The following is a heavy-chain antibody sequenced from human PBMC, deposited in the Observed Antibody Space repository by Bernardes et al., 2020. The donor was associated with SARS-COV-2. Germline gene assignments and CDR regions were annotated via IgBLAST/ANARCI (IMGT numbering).Heavy chain of an antibody. CDR1: GYTFTTYY. D-gene: IGHD2-2*01. CDR3: ARAGAYSTSWYY. CDR2: INPSSGTT. Sequence: ASVKVSCKASGYTFTTYYMHWVRQAPGQGLEWMGMINPSSGTTRYAQKFLGRVTLTRDTSTSTVYMELSSLRSEDTAVYYCARAGAYSTSWYYWGQGSLVTVSS. V-gene: IGHV1-46*01. J-gene: IGHJ4*02.